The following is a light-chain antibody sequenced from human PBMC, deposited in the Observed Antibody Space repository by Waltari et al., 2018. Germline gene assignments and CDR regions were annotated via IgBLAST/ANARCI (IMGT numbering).Light chain of an antibody. Sequence: QSALTQPASVSGSLGQSITISCTGTSRDVGGYGQVSWYQQHPGKAPELIIYEVSKRPSGVSDRFSGSKSGNTASLTISGLQADDEADFYCSSFTYTTTWVFGGGTKLTVL. CDR2: EVS. J-gene: IGLJ3*02. CDR3: SSFTYTTTWV. V-gene: IGLV2-14*01. CDR1: SRDVGGYGQ.